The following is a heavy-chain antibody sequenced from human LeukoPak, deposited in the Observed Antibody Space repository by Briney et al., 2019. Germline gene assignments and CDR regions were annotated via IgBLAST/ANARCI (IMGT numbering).Heavy chain of an antibody. V-gene: IGHV5-51*01. Sequence: GESLKISCKGSGYSSTSYWIGWVRQMPGKGLEWMGIIYPGDSDTRYSPSFQGQVTISADKSISTAYLQWSSLKASDTAMYYCARQPPIIAARVYYYGMDVWGQGTTVTVSS. CDR1: GYSSTSYW. J-gene: IGHJ6*02. CDR2: IYPGDSDT. D-gene: IGHD6-13*01. CDR3: ARQPPIIAARVYYYGMDV.